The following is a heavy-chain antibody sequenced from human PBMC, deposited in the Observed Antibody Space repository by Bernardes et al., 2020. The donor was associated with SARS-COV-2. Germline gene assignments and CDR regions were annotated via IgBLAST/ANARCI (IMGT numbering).Heavy chain of an antibody. CDR3: ARDRLITLLWFGEPDYYYYMDV. CDR2: ISAYNGNT. CDR1: GYTFTSYG. J-gene: IGHJ6*03. Sequence: ASVKVSCKASGYTFTSYGISWVRQAPGQGLEWMGWISAYNGNTNYAQKLQGRVTMTTDTSTSTAYMELRSLRSDDTAVYYCARDRLITLLWFGEPDYYYYMDVWGKGTTVTVSS. D-gene: IGHD3-10*01. V-gene: IGHV1-18*01.